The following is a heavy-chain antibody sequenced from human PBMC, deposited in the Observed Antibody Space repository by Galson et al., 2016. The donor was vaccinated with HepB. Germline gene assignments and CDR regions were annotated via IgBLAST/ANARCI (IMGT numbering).Heavy chain of an antibody. J-gene: IGHJ4*02. D-gene: IGHD3-10*01. Sequence: SLRLSCAASGFTVSSNYMSWVRQAPGKGLEWVSVIYSGGSTYYADPVKGRLTIPRDNSKNTLSLQMNSQRAEDTAVYYCARGSRMVRGVITYFFYYWGQGTLVTVSS. V-gene: IGHV3-53*01. CDR2: IYSGGST. CDR3: ARGSRMVRGVITYFFYY. CDR1: GFTVSSNY.